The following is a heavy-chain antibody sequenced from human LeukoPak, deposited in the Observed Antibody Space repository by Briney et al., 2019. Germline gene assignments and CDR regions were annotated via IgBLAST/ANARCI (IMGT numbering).Heavy chain of an antibody. CDR3: ARKYYYDSSGEIMDYYYGMDV. Sequence: GGSLRLSCAASGFAFRSYDKQWVRQAPGKGLQWISYIDGSSSNIYYAESVKGRFTISRDNAKNSLHLQMTSLRDEDTAVYFCARKYYYDSSGEIMDYYYGMDVWGQGTTVTVSS. D-gene: IGHD3-22*01. J-gene: IGHJ6*02. V-gene: IGHV3-48*02. CDR1: GFAFRSYD. CDR2: IDGSSSNI.